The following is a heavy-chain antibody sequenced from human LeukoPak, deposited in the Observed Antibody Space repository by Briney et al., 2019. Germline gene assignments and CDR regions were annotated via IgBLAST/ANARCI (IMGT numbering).Heavy chain of an antibody. D-gene: IGHD2-15*01. Sequence: PSQTLPLTCAVSGGSISSGGYSWSWIRQPPGKGLEWIGYIYHSGSTYYNPSLKSRVTISVDRSKNQFSLKLSSVTAADTAVYYCARLGSYYGMDVWGQGTTVTVSS. CDR3: ARLGSYYGMDV. CDR2: IYHSGST. J-gene: IGHJ6*02. V-gene: IGHV4-30-2*01. CDR1: GGSISSGGYS.